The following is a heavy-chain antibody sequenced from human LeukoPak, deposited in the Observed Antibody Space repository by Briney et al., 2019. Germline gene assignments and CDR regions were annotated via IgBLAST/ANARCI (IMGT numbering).Heavy chain of an antibody. V-gene: IGHV3-74*01. CDR3: ARMATAFDY. CDR1: GFTFSNSW. D-gene: IGHD1-1*01. Sequence: GGSLRLSCAASGFTFSNSWMHWVRQVPGKGLLWVSRISNDGSSSIYADSVKGRFTISRDNAKNTLYLQMNSLRAEDTAVYYRARMATAFDYWGQGTLVTVSS. CDR2: ISNDGSSS. J-gene: IGHJ4*02.